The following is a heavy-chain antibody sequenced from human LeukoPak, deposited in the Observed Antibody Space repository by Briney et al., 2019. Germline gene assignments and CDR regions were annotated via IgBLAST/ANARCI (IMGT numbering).Heavy chain of an antibody. CDR2: ISSSSSTI. CDR1: GFTFSTYS. V-gene: IGHV3-48*04. D-gene: IGHD3-22*01. Sequence: PGGSLRLSCAASGFTFSTYSMNWVRQAPGKGLEWISYISSSSSTIYYADSVKGRFTISRDNAKNSLFLQMNSLRAEDTAVYYCARDSVHGYYDSSGYSALVDYWGQGTLVTVSS. J-gene: IGHJ4*02. CDR3: ARDSVHGYYDSSGYSALVDY.